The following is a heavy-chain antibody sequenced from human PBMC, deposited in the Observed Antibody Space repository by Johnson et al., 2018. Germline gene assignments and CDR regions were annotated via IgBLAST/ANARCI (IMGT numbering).Heavy chain of an antibody. V-gene: IGHV3-15*01. J-gene: IGHJ4*02. D-gene: IGHD1-26*01. CDR3: TTGTRNSGRYGPPPLNY. CDR1: GFTFSHAW. CDR2: IKSKTDGGTA. Sequence: EVQLVESGGGLVKPGESLRLSCEASGFTFSHAWMSWVRQAPGKGLEWVGRIKSKTDGGTADYTAPVKGRITVSRDDSKSMVYLQMNSLKTEETGVYYCTTGTRNSGRYGPPPLNYWGQGALVTVSS.